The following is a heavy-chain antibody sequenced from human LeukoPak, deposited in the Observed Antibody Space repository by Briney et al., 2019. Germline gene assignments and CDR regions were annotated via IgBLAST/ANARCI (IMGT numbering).Heavy chain of an antibody. CDR1: GGSISSSSYY. V-gene: IGHV4-39*07. CDR2: IYYSGST. D-gene: IGHD3-22*01. J-gene: IGHJ6*03. CDR3: ARGLLPEDYYDSSGGYYMDV. Sequence: KPSETLSLTCTVSGGSISSSSYYWGWIRQPPGKGLEWIGSIYYSGSTNYNPSLKSRVTISVDTSKNQFSLKLSSVTAADTAVYYCARGLLPEDYYDSSGGYYMDVWGKGTTVTVSS.